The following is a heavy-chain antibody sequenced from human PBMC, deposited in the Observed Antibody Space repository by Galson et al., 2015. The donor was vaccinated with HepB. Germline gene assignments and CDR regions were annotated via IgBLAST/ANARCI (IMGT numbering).Heavy chain of an antibody. D-gene: IGHD3-3*01. CDR2: IKSKTDGGTT. V-gene: IGHV3-15*01. Sequence: SLRLSCAASGFTFSNAWMSWVRQAPGKGLEWVGRIKSKTDGGTTDYAAPVKGRFTISRDDSKNTLHLQMNSLKTEDTAVYYCTTGDFWSGYCFDYWGQGTLVTVSS. CDR3: TTGDFWSGYCFDY. J-gene: IGHJ4*02. CDR1: GFTFSNAW.